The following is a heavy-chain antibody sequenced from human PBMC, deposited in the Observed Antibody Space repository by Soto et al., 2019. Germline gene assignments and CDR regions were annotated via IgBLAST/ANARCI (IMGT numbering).Heavy chain of an antibody. J-gene: IGHJ4*02. CDR2: ITSSRTYI. CDR3: ARDLLEGYGHARQPDY. D-gene: IGHD5-18*01. V-gene: IGHV3-21*06. CDR1: GFTFSGYS. Sequence: EESLRLSCVASGFTFSGYSMSWVRQAPGQGLEWVSSITSSRTYIYYTRSVEGRFTISRDDAKNSLHMQMNSLRAEDTAVYYCARDLLEGYGHARQPDYWGQGTLVTVSS.